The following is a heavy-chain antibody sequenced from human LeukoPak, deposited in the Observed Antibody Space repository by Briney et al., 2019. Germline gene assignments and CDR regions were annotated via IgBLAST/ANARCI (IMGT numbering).Heavy chain of an antibody. V-gene: IGHV3-21*01. Sequence: GGSLRLSCAASGFTFSTYSINWVRQAPGKGLEWVSSISSSSSYIYYADSVKGRFTISRDNAKNSLYLQMDSLRAEDTALYYCARSTYIVATINRHYYYMDVWGKGTTVTVSS. CDR3: ARSTYIVATINRHYYYMDV. J-gene: IGHJ6*03. CDR1: GFTFSTYS. D-gene: IGHD5-12*01. CDR2: ISSSSSYI.